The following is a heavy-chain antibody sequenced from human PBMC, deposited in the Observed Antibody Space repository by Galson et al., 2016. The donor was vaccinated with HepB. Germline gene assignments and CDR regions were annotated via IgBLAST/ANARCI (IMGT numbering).Heavy chain of an antibody. D-gene: IGHD6-13*01. J-gene: IGHJ5*02. Sequence: SLRLSCAASGFTFNMYTMTWVRQAPGKGPEWVSSISPGSTYTHFADSVKGRFIISRDDVENSLYLQMNSLRAEDTALYYCARVATPMAAANRGFGSWGQGTQVVVSS. CDR3: ARVATPMAAANRGFGS. CDR1: GFTFNMYT. V-gene: IGHV3-21*01. CDR2: ISPGSTYT.